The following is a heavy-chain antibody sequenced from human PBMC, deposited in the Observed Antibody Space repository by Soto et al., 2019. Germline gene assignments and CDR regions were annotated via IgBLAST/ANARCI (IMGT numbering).Heavy chain of an antibody. CDR3: ARCSRNSCYSYGVDV. J-gene: IGHJ6*02. D-gene: IGHD2-15*01. CDR1: GFTFSNCG. CDR2: ISDSGATK. V-gene: IGHV3-48*02. Sequence: VGSLRLSCAASGFTFSNCGMNWVRQTPGKGLEWVSYISDSGATKHYADSVKGRFTISRDNGKDSLYLQMNSLRDEDTAVYFCARCSRNSCYSYGVDVWGQGATVTVSS.